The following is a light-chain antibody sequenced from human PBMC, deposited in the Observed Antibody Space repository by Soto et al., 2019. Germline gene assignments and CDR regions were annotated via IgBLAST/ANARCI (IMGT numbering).Light chain of an antibody. V-gene: IGLV1-51*01. CDR2: DND. J-gene: IGLJ2*01. Sequence: QSVLTQPPSVSAAPGQKVTISCSGSSSNIGNNYVSWYQQLPGTAPKLLIYDNDKRPSGIPDRFSGSKSGTSATLGVTGLQTGDEADYYCATWDSSLSAGVFGGGTKVPVL. CDR1: SSNIGNNY. CDR3: ATWDSSLSAGV.